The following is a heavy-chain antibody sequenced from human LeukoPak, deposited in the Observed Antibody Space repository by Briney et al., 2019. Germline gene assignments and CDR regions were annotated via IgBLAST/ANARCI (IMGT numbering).Heavy chain of an antibody. V-gene: IGHV3-30-3*01. CDR2: ISYDGSNK. Sequence: GGSLRLSCAASGFTFSSYAMHWVRQAPGKGLEWVAVISYDGSNKYYADSVKGRFTVSRDNSKNTLYLQMNSLRAEDTAVYYCARDLELAYFDYWGQGTLVTVSS. CDR3: ARDLELAYFDY. D-gene: IGHD6-6*01. CDR1: GFTFSSYA. J-gene: IGHJ4*02.